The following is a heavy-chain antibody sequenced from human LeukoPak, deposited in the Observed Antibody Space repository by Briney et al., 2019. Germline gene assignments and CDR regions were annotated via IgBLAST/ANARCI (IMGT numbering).Heavy chain of an antibody. V-gene: IGHV3-66*01. CDR3: ARGKTSDDIIEDAFDL. CDR2: IYSGGST. CDR1: GVSISTNY. J-gene: IGHJ3*01. Sequence: GESLRLSCAASGVSISTNYMTWVRQAPGKGLEWVSIIYSGGSTYYADSVRGRFIISRENSNNEVVLQMNSLRADDTALYYCARGKTSDDIIEDAFDLWGHGTMVTVSS. D-gene: IGHD3-10*01.